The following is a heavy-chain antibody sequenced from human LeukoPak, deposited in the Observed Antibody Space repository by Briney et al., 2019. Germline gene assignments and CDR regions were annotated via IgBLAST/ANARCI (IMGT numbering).Heavy chain of an antibody. CDR2: INSDGSNT. D-gene: IGHD3-10*01. V-gene: IGHV3-74*01. J-gene: IGHJ5*02. CDR3: ARDSGYAIQSP. CDR1: GFTFSNYA. Sequence: GGSLRLSCAASGFTFSNYAMSWVRQAPGKGLVWVSHINSDGSNTNYADSVKGRFTISRDNAKNTLYLQMNSLRAEDTAVYYCARDSGYAIQSPWGQGTLVTVSS.